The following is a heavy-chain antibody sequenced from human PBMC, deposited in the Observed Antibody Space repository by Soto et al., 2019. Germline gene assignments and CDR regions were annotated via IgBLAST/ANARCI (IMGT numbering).Heavy chain of an antibody. CDR3: ARQNWNYVHLFDY. CDR2: IYYSGST. CDR1: GGSFSGYY. D-gene: IGHD1-7*01. J-gene: IGHJ4*02. V-gene: IGHV4-59*01. Sequence: PSETLSLPCAVDGGSFSGYYWRWIRQPPGKGLEWIGYIYYSGSTNYNPSLKRRVTISVDTSKNQFSLKLSSVTAADTAVYYCARQNWNYVHLFDYWGQGTLVTVSS.